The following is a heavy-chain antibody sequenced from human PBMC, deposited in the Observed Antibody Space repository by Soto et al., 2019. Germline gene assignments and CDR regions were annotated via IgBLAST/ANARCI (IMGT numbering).Heavy chain of an antibody. CDR1: GGTFTSYI. J-gene: IGHJ6*03. V-gene: IGHV1-69*08. CDR2: SIPIQGTA. Sequence: HVQLVQSGAEVKKPGSSVKVSCEASGGTFTSYIFTWVRQAPGHGLEWMGRSIPIQGTADYALKFQDRVTMTADKYTNTDYMELRSLRPDDTAVYYCAKSLVFVDHAYMDVWGKWTTGTVSS. D-gene: IGHD2-21*01. CDR3: AKSLVFVDHAYMDV.